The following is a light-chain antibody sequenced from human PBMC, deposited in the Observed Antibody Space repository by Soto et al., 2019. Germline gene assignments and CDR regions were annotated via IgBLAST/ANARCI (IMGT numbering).Light chain of an antibody. V-gene: IGKV3-20*01. J-gene: IGKJ4*01. Sequence: EIVLTQSPGTLSLSPGERATLSCSASQSVSLTALAWYQHKPGQAPRLLIYGASFRATGIPHRFSGSGAGRDCALTISSLEAEDAGVYYCQQYSRAPLTFGGGTKVEIK. CDR2: GAS. CDR3: QQYSRAPLT. CDR1: QSVSLTA.